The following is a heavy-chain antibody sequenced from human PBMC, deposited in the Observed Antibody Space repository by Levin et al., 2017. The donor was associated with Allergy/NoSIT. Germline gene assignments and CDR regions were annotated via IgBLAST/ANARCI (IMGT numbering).Heavy chain of an antibody. CDR1: GGSISSYY. Sequence: PSETLSLTCTVSGGSISSYYWSWIRQPPGKGLEWIGYIYYSGSTNYNPSLKSRVTISVDTSKNQFSLKLSSVTAADTAVYYCARVKIVGATYWFDPWGQGTLVTVSS. V-gene: IGHV4-59*01. D-gene: IGHD1-26*01. CDR3: ARVKIVGATYWFDP. J-gene: IGHJ5*02. CDR2: IYYSGST.